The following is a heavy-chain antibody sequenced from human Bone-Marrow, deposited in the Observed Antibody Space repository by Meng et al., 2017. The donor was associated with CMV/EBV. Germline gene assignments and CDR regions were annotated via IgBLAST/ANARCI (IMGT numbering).Heavy chain of an antibody. D-gene: IGHD4-17*01. CDR1: GYTFTSYY. CDR3: ARQRGDSPYYYGMDV. J-gene: IGHJ6*02. V-gene: IGHV1-46*01. CDR2: INPSGGST. Sequence: ASVKVSCKASGYTFTSYYMHWVRQAPGQGLEWMGIINPSGGSTSYAQKFQGRVTMTRDTSTSTVYMELSSLRSEDTAVYYCARQRGDSPYYYGMDVWGQGTTVTVSS.